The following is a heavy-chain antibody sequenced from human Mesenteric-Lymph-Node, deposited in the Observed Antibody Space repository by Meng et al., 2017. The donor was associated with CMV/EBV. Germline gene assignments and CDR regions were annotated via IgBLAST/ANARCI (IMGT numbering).Heavy chain of an antibody. D-gene: IGHD3-22*01. V-gene: IGHV1-2*02. J-gene: IGHJ4*02. CDR2: INPNSGGT. CDR1: GYTFTGYY. Sequence: ASVKVSCKVSGYTFTGYYMHWVRQAPGQGLEWMGWINPNSGGTNYAQKFQGRVTMTRDTSISTAYMELSRLRSDDTAVYYCARDSSYYYDSSGYSILWGQGTLVTVSS. CDR3: ARDSSYYYDSSGYSIL.